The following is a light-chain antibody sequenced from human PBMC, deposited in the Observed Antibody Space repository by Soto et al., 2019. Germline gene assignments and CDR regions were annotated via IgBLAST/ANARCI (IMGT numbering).Light chain of an antibody. CDR3: AAWDDSLNSRV. J-gene: IGLJ1*01. Sequence: QSVLTQPPSASGTPGQSVTISCSGSSSNIGSSNVNWYQQLPGTAPKLLIYTNNQRPSGVPDRFSGSKSGISASLAISGLQYEDEADYYCAAWDDSLNSRVFGNGTKVTVL. CDR1: SSNIGSSN. CDR2: TNN. V-gene: IGLV1-44*01.